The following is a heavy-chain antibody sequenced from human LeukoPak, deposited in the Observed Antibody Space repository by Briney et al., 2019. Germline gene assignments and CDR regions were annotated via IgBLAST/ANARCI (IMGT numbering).Heavy chain of an antibody. Sequence: ASVKVSCKASGYTFTSYDINWVRQAPGQGLEWMGWISAYNGNTNYAQKLQGRVTMTTDTSTSTAYMELRSLRSDDTAVYYCARPGGDLEWLSLDYWGQGTLVTVSS. CDR2: ISAYNGNT. V-gene: IGHV1-18*01. CDR3: ARPGGDLEWLSLDY. CDR1: GYTFTSYD. J-gene: IGHJ4*02. D-gene: IGHD3-3*01.